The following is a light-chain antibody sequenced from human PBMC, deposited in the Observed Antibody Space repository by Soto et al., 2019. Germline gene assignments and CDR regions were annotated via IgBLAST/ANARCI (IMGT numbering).Light chain of an antibody. V-gene: IGLV2-14*03. CDR3: SSYTSSSTLYVI. CDR2: DVS. Sequence: QSALTQPASVSGSPGQSITISCTGTSSDVGGYNYVSWNQQHPGKAPKLMIYDVSDRPSGVSNRFSGSKSGTTASLTISGLQAEDEADYYCSSYTSSSTLYVIFGGGTQLTVL. CDR1: SSDVGGYNY. J-gene: IGLJ2*01.